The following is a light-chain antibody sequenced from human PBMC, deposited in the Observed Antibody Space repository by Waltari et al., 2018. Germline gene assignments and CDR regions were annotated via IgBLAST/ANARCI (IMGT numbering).Light chain of an antibody. Sequence: QSALTQPASVSGSPGQSITISCTGTSSDVGGYNYVSLYQQHPVKAPKLMIFDVSNRPSGVSNRFSGSKSGNTASLTISGLQAEDEADYYCSSYISSSTLELFGGGTSLTVL. CDR3: SSYISSSTLEL. CDR2: DVS. J-gene: IGLJ2*01. V-gene: IGLV2-14*03. CDR1: SSDVGGYNY.